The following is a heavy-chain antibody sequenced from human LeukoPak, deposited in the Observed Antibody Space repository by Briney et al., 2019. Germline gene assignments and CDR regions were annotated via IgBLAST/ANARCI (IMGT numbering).Heavy chain of an antibody. CDR2: ISSSSSYI. CDR1: GFTFSSYS. Sequence: GSLRLSCAASGFTFSSYSMNWVRQDPRKGLKWVSSISSSSSYIYYADSVKGRFTISRDNAKNSLYLQMNSLRAEGTAVYYCASTYNWNDDYWGQGTLVTVSS. J-gene: IGHJ4*02. V-gene: IGHV3-21*01. D-gene: IGHD1-1*01. CDR3: ASTYNWNDDY.